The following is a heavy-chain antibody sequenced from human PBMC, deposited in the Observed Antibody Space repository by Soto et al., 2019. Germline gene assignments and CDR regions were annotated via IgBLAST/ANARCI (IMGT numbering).Heavy chain of an antibody. D-gene: IGHD1-1*01. CDR1: GYSISSSNW. V-gene: IGHV4-28*01. Sequence: QVQLQESGPGLVKPSDTLSLTCAVSGYSISSSNWWGWIRQPPGKGLEWIGYIYYSGSTYYNPSLKSRVTMSVDTSKNQFSLKLSSVTAVDTAVYYCARTGTTWGGYYGMDGWGQGTTVTVSS. CDR3: ARTGTTWGGYYGMDG. CDR2: IYYSGST. J-gene: IGHJ6*02.